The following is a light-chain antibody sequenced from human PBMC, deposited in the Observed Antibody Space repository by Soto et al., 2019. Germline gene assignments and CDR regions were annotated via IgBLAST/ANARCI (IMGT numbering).Light chain of an antibody. CDR3: CSYTNTSTYV. J-gene: IGLJ2*01. CDR2: EVF. V-gene: IGLV2-14*01. Sequence: QSVLTQPASVSGSPGQSITISCTGTSSDVGGYNYVSWYQQHPGKVPKLMIYEVFRRPSGISNRFSGSKSGNTASLTISGLQAEDEADYYCCSYTNTSTYVFGGGTKLTVL. CDR1: SSDVGGYNY.